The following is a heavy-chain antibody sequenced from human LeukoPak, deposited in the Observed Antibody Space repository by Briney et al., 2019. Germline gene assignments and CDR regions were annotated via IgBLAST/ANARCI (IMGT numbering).Heavy chain of an antibody. D-gene: IGHD2-2*01. Sequence: GGSLRLSCAASGFTFSSYAMSWVRQAPGKGLEWVSAISGSGGSTYYADSVKGRFTISRDNSKNTLYLQMNSLRAEDTAVYYCAKDGLWVPAAMNDYWGQGTLVTVSS. V-gene: IGHV3-23*01. CDR2: ISGSGGST. CDR3: AKDGLWVPAAMNDY. CDR1: GFTFSSYA. J-gene: IGHJ4*02.